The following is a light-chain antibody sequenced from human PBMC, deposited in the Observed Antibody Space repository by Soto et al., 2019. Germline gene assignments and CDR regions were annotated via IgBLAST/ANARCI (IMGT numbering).Light chain of an antibody. Sequence: EIVLTQSPGTLSLSPGERATLSCRSSQSVSSSYLAWYQHKPGQAPRLLIYDVSSRATGIPDRFSGSGSGTDFTLTISRLEPEAFAVYYCQQYGSSPTFGQGTKVEF. J-gene: IGKJ1*01. CDR2: DVS. CDR1: QSVSSSY. V-gene: IGKV3-20*01. CDR3: QQYGSSPT.